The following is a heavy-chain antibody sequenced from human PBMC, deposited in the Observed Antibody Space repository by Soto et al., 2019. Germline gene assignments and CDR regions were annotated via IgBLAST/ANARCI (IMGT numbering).Heavy chain of an antibody. CDR1: GGTFSSYT. CDR2: IIPILGIA. CDR3: ARDRGVVVVAAPYYFDY. Sequence: QVQLVQSGAEVKKPGSSVKVSCKASGGTFSSYTISWVRQAPGQGLEWMGRIIPILGIANYAQKFQGRVTITADKSTITAYMELSRLRSEDTAVYYCARDRGVVVVAAPYYFDYWGQGTLVTVSS. V-gene: IGHV1-69*08. D-gene: IGHD2-15*01. J-gene: IGHJ4*02.